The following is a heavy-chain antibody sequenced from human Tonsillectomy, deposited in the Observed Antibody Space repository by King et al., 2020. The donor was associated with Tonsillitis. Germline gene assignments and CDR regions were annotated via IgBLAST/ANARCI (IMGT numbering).Heavy chain of an antibody. CDR2: MYSSGTI. CDR3: ARYVSGSFDY. J-gene: IGHJ4*02. Sequence: QLQESGPGVVKPSETLSLTCTVSGGSISSSDHYWAWIRQPPGKGLEWIGYMYSSGTIFYSPSPKSRITISGGTSGNRFSLKLSSVTAADTAVYFCARYVSGSFDYWGQGALVTVSS. CDR1: GGSISSSDHY. D-gene: IGHD1-26*01. V-gene: IGHV4-39*01.